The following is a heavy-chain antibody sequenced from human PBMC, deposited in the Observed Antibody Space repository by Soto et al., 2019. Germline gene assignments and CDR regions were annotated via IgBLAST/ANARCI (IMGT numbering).Heavy chain of an antibody. CDR1: GGTFSSYA. Sequence: SVKVSCKASGGTFSSYAISWVRQAPGQGLEWMGGIIPIFGTANYAQKFQGRVTITADESTSTAYMELSSLRSEDTAVYYCARTPAGDYYDSSGYSSYYFDYWGQGTLVTVSS. D-gene: IGHD3-22*01. V-gene: IGHV1-69*13. CDR2: IIPIFGTA. J-gene: IGHJ4*02. CDR3: ARTPAGDYYDSSGYSSYYFDY.